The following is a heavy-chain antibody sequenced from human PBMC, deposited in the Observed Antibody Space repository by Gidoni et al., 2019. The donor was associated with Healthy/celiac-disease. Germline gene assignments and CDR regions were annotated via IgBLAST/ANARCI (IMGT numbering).Heavy chain of an antibody. CDR3: ARKGVAGVYWYFDL. Sequence: QVQLVQSGSELKKPGASVKVSCKASGYTFTSYAMNWVRQAPGQGLEWMGWINTNTGNPTYAQGFTGQFVFSLDTSVSTAYLQISSLKAEDAAVYCCARKGVAGVYWYFDLWGRGTLVTVSS. J-gene: IGHJ2*01. CDR1: GYTFTSYA. D-gene: IGHD6-19*01. V-gene: IGHV7-4-1*02. CDR2: INTNTGNP.